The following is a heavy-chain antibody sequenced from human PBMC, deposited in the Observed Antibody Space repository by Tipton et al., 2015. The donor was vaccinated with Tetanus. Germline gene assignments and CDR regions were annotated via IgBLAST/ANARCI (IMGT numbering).Heavy chain of an antibody. Sequence: QVQLVQSGAEVKEPGASVKVSCKASGYNFVNFGISWVRQAPGQGLEWMGWISAYNGKTKYAQRLQGRVTMTTDRSASTASMEVRSLTYDDTAVYYCGRASGYHYGSGSYYSGEDYWGQGTLVTVSS. D-gene: IGHD3-10*01. CDR1: GYNFVNFG. V-gene: IGHV1-18*01. CDR3: GRASGYHYGSGSYYSGEDY. CDR2: ISAYNGKT. J-gene: IGHJ4*02.